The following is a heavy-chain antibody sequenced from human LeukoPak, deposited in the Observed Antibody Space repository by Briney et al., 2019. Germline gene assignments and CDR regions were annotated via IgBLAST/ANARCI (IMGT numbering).Heavy chain of an antibody. J-gene: IGHJ3*02. CDR3: AKDRSAITTRYFEI. Sequence: PGGSLRLSCAASGFTFSSYSMNWVRQAPGKGLERVSYISSSSSTMYYADSVKGRFTISRDNAKNSLYLQMNSLRVEDTAVYYCAKDRSAITTRYFEIWGQGTMVTVSS. CDR1: GFTFSSYS. CDR2: ISSSSSTM. V-gene: IGHV3-48*01. D-gene: IGHD4-11*01.